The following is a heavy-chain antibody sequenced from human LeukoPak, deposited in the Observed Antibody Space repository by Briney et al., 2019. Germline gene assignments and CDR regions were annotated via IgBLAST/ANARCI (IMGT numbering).Heavy chain of an antibody. Sequence: PPETMSLTCAVYGGSFSGYYWSWIRQPPGKGLEWIGEINHSGSTNYNPSLKSRVTISVDTSKNQFSLKLSSVTAADTAVYYCARGFTTFIDWYNWFDPWGQGTLVTVSS. V-gene: IGHV4-34*01. D-gene: IGHD3-3*01. J-gene: IGHJ5*02. CDR2: INHSGST. CDR1: GGSFSGYY. CDR3: ARGFTTFIDWYNWFDP.